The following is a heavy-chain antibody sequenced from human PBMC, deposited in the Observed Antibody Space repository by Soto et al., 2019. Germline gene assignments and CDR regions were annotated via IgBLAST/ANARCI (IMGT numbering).Heavy chain of an antibody. CDR1: GGSFSGYY. D-gene: IGHD3-22*01. Sequence: QVQLQQWGAGLLKPSETLSLTCAVYGGSFSGYYWSWIRQPPGKGLEWIVEINHSGSTNYNPSLKSRVTISVDTSKNQFSLKLSSVTAADTAVYYCARVHYYDSSGPNWFDPWGQGTLVTVSS. CDR3: ARVHYYDSSGPNWFDP. J-gene: IGHJ5*02. V-gene: IGHV4-34*01. CDR2: INHSGST.